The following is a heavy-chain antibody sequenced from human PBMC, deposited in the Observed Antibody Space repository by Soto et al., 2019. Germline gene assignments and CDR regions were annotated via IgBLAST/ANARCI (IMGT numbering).Heavy chain of an antibody. CDR2: IKSKTDGGTT. V-gene: IGHV3-15*01. J-gene: IGHJ4*02. CDR1: GFTFSNAW. CDR3: TTGSTSTKNY. D-gene: IGHD6-6*01. Sequence: EVQLVESGGGLVIPGGSLRLSCAAFGFTFSNAWLSWVRQAPGKGLEWVGRIKSKTDGGTTDYTAPVKGRFTISRDDSKNTLYLQMNSLKIEDTAVYYCTTGSTSTKNYWGQGTLVTVSS.